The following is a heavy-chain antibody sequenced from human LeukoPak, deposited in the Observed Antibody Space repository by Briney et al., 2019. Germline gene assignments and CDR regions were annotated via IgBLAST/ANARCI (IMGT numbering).Heavy chain of an antibody. Sequence: SETLSLTCTVSGGSISSFYWSWIRQPPGKGLEWIGYIYYRGSTKYNPSLKSRVTTSVDTSKKQFSLELSSVTAADTAVYYCARDGNFWSGLFDYWGQGTLVTVSS. CDR1: GGSISSFY. J-gene: IGHJ4*02. V-gene: IGHV4-59*12. D-gene: IGHD3-3*01. CDR3: ARDGNFWSGLFDY. CDR2: IYYRGST.